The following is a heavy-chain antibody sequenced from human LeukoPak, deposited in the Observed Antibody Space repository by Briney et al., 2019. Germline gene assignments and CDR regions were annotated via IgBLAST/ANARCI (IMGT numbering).Heavy chain of an antibody. J-gene: IGHJ4*02. CDR2: ISGSGTTI. CDR3: AYRNNFEY. Sequence: PGGSLRLSCAASGFTFSTCEMTWVRQAPGKGLEWVSYISGSGTTILYADSVRGRFTISRDDAKRTVDLQMDNLRTEDTAVYYCAYRNNFEYWGQGTLVTVSS. CDR1: GFTFSTCE. V-gene: IGHV3-48*03. D-gene: IGHD1-26*01.